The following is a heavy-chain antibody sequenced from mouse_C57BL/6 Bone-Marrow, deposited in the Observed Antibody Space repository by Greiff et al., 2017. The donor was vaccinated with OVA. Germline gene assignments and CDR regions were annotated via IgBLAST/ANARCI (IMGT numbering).Heavy chain of an antibody. Sequence: VQLQQSGAELVRPGASVKLSCTASGFNIKDDYMHWVKQRPEQGLEWIGWIDPENGDTEYASKFQGKATITADTSSNTAYLQLSSLTSEDTAVYYCIYSNYGAMDYWGQGTSVTVSS. D-gene: IGHD2-5*01. CDR3: IYSNYGAMDY. CDR2: IDPENGDT. V-gene: IGHV14-4*01. J-gene: IGHJ4*01. CDR1: GFNIKDDY.